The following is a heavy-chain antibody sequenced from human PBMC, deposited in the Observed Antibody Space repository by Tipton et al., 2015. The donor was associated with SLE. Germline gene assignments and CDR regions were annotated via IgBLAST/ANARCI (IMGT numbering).Heavy chain of an antibody. J-gene: IGHJ6*03. CDR1: GGSISSDSYY. CDR3: ARDRWSVYRLYNYMDV. CDR2: IYSSGRT. D-gene: IGHD3-3*01. Sequence: TLSLTCTVSGGSISSDSYYWSWLRQSAGKGLEWIGHIYSSGRTNYNPSLKSRVTMSVDTSKNQFSLRLSSVTAADTAVYYCARDRWSVYRLYNYMDVWGKGTAVTVSS. V-gene: IGHV4-61*09.